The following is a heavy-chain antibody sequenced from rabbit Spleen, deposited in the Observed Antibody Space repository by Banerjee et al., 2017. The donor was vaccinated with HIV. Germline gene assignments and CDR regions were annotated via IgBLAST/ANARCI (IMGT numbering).Heavy chain of an antibody. D-gene: IGHD1-1*01. Sequence: QSLEESGGGLVKPGASLTLTCKASGFSFNSGDDMCWVRQAPGKGLEWIACIYAGSGSTYSATWAKGRFTISKTSSTTVTLQMTSLTAADTATYFCARDTSTSFSTYGMDLWGPGTLVTVS. CDR3: ARDTSTSFSTYGMDL. CDR1: GFSFNSGDD. V-gene: IGHV1S40*01. CDR2: IYAGSGST. J-gene: IGHJ6*01.